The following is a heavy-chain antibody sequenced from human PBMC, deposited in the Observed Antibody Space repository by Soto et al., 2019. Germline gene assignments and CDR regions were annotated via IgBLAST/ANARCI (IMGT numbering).Heavy chain of an antibody. D-gene: IGHD2-15*01. J-gene: IGHJ6*02. Sequence: QVQLQESGPGLVKASQTLSLTCTVSGDSIRSSDYYWSWIRQPPGKGLEWIGYIYYSGSTYYNPSLKSRVPISVDTSQHQFSLKLSSVTAADKAVYYCDRLLPGGYCSGGSCYYYGMDVWGQGTTVPVSS. CDR3: DRLLPGGYCSGGSCYYYGMDV. CDR2: IYYSGST. V-gene: IGHV4-30-4*01. CDR1: GDSIRSSDYY.